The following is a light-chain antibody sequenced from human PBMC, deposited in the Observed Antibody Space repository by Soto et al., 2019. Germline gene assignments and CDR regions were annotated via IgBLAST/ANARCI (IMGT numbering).Light chain of an antibody. J-gene: IGKJ1*01. Sequence: DIQMTQSPSTLSASVGDRVAISCRASQSVTNRLAWYQLKPGKAPRVLIYDALNLASGVPSRFSGSGSGTEFTLTIRSLQPDDFATYCCQHYGGMWTFGLGTKVDIK. V-gene: IGKV1-5*01. CDR2: DAL. CDR1: QSVTNR. CDR3: QHYGGMWT.